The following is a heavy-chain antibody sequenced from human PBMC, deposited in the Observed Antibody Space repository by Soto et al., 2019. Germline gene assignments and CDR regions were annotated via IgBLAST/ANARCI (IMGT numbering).Heavy chain of an antibody. V-gene: IGHV4-59*08. J-gene: IGHJ4*02. CDR3: ARHSLIYYDFDY. CDR2: IYHSGTT. D-gene: IGHD1-26*01. CDR1: GGSINSYY. Sequence: QVQLQESGPGLVKPSETLSLTCTVSGGSINSYYWSWIRQPPGKGLEWIGYIYHSGTTNYNPSLKSRVTMSVDTSKNQLSLKLSSVTAADTAVYYCARHSLIYYDFDYWGQGTLVTVSS.